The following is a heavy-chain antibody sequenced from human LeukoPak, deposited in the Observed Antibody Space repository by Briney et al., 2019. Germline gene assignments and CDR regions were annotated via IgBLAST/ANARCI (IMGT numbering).Heavy chain of an antibody. V-gene: IGHV1-2*02. D-gene: IGHD3-3*01. CDR2: INPNSGGT. Sequence: ASVKVSCKASGYTFTGYYMHWVRQAPGQGLEWMGWINPNSGGTNYAQKFKGRVTMTRDTSISTAYMELSRLRSDDTAVYYRARDSRPIFGVVIIGPWYYMDVWGKGTTVTVSS. J-gene: IGHJ6*03. CDR3: ARDSRPIFGVVIIGPWYYMDV. CDR1: GYTFTGYY.